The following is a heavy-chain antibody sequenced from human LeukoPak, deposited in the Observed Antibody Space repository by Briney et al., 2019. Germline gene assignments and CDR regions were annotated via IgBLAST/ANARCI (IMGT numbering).Heavy chain of an antibody. J-gene: IGHJ4*02. CDR3: TGNYYGWGSYADFDY. V-gene: IGHV3-73*01. Sequence: GGSLRLSCAASGFTFSGSALHWVRQASGKGLEWVGRIRSTANGYATAYAGSVKGRFTISRDDSKNTAYLQMDSLKTEDTAVYYCTGNYYGWGSYADFDYWGQGTLVTVSS. CDR1: GFTFSGSA. D-gene: IGHD3-10*01. CDR2: IRSTANGYAT.